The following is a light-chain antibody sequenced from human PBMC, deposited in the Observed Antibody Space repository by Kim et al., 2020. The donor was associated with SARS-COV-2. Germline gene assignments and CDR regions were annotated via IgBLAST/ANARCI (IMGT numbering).Light chain of an antibody. CDR1: SLRKYP. CDR2: DNN. CDR3: GSRDNNGPGV. Sequence: ALGQTVRITCLGDSLRKYPASWYQQKPGQAPILVMHDNNNVRPSGVPDRFSGANSGNTAFLTITGAQVEDEAAYYCGSRDNNGPGVFGGGTQLTVL. V-gene: IGLV3-19*01. J-gene: IGLJ3*02.